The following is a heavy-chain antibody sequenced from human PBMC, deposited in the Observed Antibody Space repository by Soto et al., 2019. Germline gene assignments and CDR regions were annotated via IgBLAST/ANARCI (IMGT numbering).Heavy chain of an antibody. Sequence: GASVKVSCKASGYTFTSYGISWVRQAPGRGLEWMGWVSAYNGNTNYAQKLQGRVTMTTDTSTSTAYMELRCLRSDDTAVYYCAREGSAYYDFWSGYYPNNDYWGQGTLVTVSS. CDR2: VSAYNGNT. CDR1: GYTFTSYG. J-gene: IGHJ4*02. D-gene: IGHD3-3*01. V-gene: IGHV1-18*01. CDR3: AREGSAYYDFWSGYYPNNDY.